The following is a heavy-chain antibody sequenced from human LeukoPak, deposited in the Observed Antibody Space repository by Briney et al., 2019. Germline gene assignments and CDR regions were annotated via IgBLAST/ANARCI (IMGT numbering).Heavy chain of an antibody. CDR1: GYTFNTYY. J-gene: IGHJ4*02. V-gene: IGHV1-46*02. CDR2: INPSDGWT. CDR3: ARDDTIAEGIGFEY. D-gene: IGHD1-26*01. Sequence: ASVKVSYKASGYTFNTYYIHWVRQAPGQGLEWLAIINPSDGWTNYAQKFKGRVAVTGDTSTSTVYMELSRLRSDETAVYYCARDDTIAEGIGFEYWGQGTLVTVSP.